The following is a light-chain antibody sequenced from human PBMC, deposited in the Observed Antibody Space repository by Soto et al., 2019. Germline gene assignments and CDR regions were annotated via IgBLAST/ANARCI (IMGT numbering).Light chain of an antibody. V-gene: IGKV1-6*01. J-gene: IGKJ1*01. CDR1: QGIRND. Sequence: AIQMTQSPSSLSASVGDIVTITCRASQGIRNDLGWYQQKPGKAPKLLIYAASSLQSGVPSRFSGSGSGTDFTLTISSLQTEDFATYYCLQDYNYRWTFGQGTEVEIK. CDR3: LQDYNYRWT. CDR2: AAS.